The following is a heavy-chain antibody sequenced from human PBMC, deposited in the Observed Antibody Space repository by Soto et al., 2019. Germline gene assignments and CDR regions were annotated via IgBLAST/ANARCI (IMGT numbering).Heavy chain of an antibody. J-gene: IGHJ5*02. Sequence: QVQLVQSGAEVKKPGASVTVSCKASGYTFTSYDINWVRQATGQGLEWMGWMNPISGNTGYAQQFHRRVTLTSNTSRTKAYRELSSLRSDDTAVYYCARSSYDNLTGYYNDWFDPWGQGTLVTVST. V-gene: IGHV1-8*01. D-gene: IGHD3-9*01. CDR1: GYTFTSYD. CDR2: MNPISGNT. CDR3: ARSSYDNLTGYYNDWFDP.